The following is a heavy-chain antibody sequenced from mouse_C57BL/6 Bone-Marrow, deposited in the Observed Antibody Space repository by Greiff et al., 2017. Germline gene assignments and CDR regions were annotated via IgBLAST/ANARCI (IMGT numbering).Heavy chain of an antibody. CDR3: ARHPSYDDAMDY. Sequence: EVQLVESGGDLVKPGGSLKLSCAASGFTFSSYGMSWVRQTPDKRLEWVATFSSGGSYTYSTDSVKGRFTISRDNAKNTLYLQMSSLRSEDTAMYYCARHPSYDDAMDYWGQGTSVTVSS. CDR1: GFTFSSYG. D-gene: IGHD1-2*01. CDR2: FSSGGSYT. V-gene: IGHV5-6*01. J-gene: IGHJ4*01.